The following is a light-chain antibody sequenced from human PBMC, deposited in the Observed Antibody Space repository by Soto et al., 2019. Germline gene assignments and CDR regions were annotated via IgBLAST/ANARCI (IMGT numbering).Light chain of an antibody. CDR2: EVS. Sequence: QSVLTQPASVSGSPGQSITISCTGSNSDVGGYHYVSWYQQLPGKAPKLMIYEVSNRPSGVSNRFSGSKSGNTASLTISGLQAEDEADYYCCSYADNYSYVFGTGTKVTVL. CDR3: CSYADNYSYV. CDR1: NSDVGGYHY. J-gene: IGLJ1*01. V-gene: IGLV2-14*01.